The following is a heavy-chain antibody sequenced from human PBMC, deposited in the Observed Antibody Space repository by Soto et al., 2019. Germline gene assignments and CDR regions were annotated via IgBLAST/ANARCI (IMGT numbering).Heavy chain of an antibody. D-gene: IGHD2-2*01. Sequence: SETLSLTCTVSGGSISSSSYYWGWIRQPPGKGLEWIGSIYYSGSTYYNTSLKNRVTISVDTSKNQFSMKLSSVTAADTVVYYCASQAAEYCSSTSCYSNYFDYWGQGTLVTVSS. J-gene: IGHJ4*02. V-gene: IGHV4-39*01. CDR1: GGSISSSSYY. CDR2: IYYSGST. CDR3: ASQAAEYCSSTSCYSNYFDY.